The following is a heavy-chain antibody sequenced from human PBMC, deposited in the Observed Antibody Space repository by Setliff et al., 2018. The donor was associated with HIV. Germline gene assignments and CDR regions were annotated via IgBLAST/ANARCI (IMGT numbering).Heavy chain of an antibody. V-gene: IGHV4-61*02. CDR1: GGSISSGNYY. D-gene: IGHD6-13*01. CDR3: GRVEHGFNSNWYGVD. J-gene: IGHJ4*02. Sequence: PSEILSLTCTVSGGSISSGNYYWSWIRQAAGKGLEWIGRIYTSGSANYNPSLKSRVTISVDTSKNQFSLKLSSVTVADTALYYCGRVEHGFNSNWYGVDWGQGTLVTVSS. CDR2: IYTSGSA.